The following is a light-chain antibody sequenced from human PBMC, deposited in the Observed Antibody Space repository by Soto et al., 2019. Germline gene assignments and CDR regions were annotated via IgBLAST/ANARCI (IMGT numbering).Light chain of an antibody. CDR1: SSDIGNNA. V-gene: IGLV1-36*01. J-gene: IGLJ1*01. CDR3: AAWYDSMNGRV. Sequence: QSVLTQPPSVSEAPRQRVTISCSGSSSDIGNNALNWYQQLPAKAPKLLIYYDDLLPSAVSYRFSGSKSATSPALASSGRQYEDEDDYYCAAWYDSMNGRVFGTGTKVTVL. CDR2: YDD.